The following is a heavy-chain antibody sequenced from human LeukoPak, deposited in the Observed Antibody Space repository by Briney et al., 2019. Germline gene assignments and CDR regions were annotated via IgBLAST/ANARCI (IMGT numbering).Heavy chain of an antibody. CDR1: GFTFDDYA. D-gene: IGHD3-3*01. J-gene: IGHJ5*02. Sequence: GGSLRLSCAASGFTFDDYATHWVRQAPGKGLEWVSGISWNSGSIGYADSVKGRFTISRDNAKNSLYLQMNSLRAEDMALYYCAKGAITIFGVVIISENWFDPWGQGTLVTVSS. CDR3: AKGAITIFGVVIISENWFDP. V-gene: IGHV3-9*03. CDR2: ISWNSGSI.